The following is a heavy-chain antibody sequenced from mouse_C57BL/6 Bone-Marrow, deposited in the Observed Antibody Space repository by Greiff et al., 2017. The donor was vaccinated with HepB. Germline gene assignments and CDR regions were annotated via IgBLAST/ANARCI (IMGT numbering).Heavy chain of an antibody. CDR2: IYPRSGNT. Sequence: QVQLQQSGAELARPGASVKLSCKASGYTFTSYGISWVKQRTGQGLEWIGEIYPRSGNTYYNEKFKGKATLTADKSSSTAYMELRSLTSEDSAVYFCARSRGLRQGFAYWGQGTLVTVSA. CDR3: ARSRGLRQGFAY. V-gene: IGHV1-81*01. CDR1: GYTFTSYG. J-gene: IGHJ3*01. D-gene: IGHD2-4*01.